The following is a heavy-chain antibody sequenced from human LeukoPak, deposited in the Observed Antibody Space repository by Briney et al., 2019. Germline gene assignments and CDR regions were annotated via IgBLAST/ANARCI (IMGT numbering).Heavy chain of an antibody. CDR3: ARHSPFPEYSGYDPIDY. CDR1: GGSISSYY. CDR2: IYYSGST. Sequence: SETLSLTCTVSGGSISSYYWSWIRQPPGKGLEWIGYIYYSGSTNYNPSLKSRVTISVDTSKNQFSLKLSSVTAADTAVYYCARHSPFPEYSGYDPIDYWGQGTLVTVSS. V-gene: IGHV4-59*08. J-gene: IGHJ4*02. D-gene: IGHD5-12*01.